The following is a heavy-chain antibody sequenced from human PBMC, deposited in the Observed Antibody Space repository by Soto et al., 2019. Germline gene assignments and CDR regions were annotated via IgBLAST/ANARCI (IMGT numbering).Heavy chain of an antibody. CDR3: AKDHRGPFDY. D-gene: IGHD3-10*01. CDR1: GFTFSSYG. V-gene: IGHV3-30*18. J-gene: IGHJ4*02. CDR2: ISYDGSNK. Sequence: XGSPRLSCAASGFTFSSYGMHWVRQAPGKGLEWVAVISYDGSNKYYADSVKGRFTISRDNSKNTLYLQMNSLRAEDTAVYYCAKDHRGPFDYWGQGTLVTVSS.